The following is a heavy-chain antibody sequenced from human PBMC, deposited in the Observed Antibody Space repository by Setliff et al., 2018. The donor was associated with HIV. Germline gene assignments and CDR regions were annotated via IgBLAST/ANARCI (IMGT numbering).Heavy chain of an antibody. CDR3: ARGALGGDYAGALDF. CDR2: IIAILGTA. V-gene: IGHV1-69*13. J-gene: IGHJ4*01. Sequence: ASVKVSCKASGGTFSRYAISWVRQAPGQGLEWMGGIIAILGTANYAQKFQGRVTITADESTSTAYMELSRLRSDDTAVYYCARGALGGDYAGALDFWGQGTPVTVSS. CDR1: GGTFSRYA. D-gene: IGHD3-16*01.